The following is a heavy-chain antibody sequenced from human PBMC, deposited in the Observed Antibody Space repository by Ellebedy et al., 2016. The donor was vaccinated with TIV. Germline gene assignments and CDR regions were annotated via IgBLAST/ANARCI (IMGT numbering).Heavy chain of an antibody. D-gene: IGHD1-14*01. J-gene: IGHJ2*01. CDR1: DYSISSGYF. CDR2: INHSGTN. Sequence: MPSETLSLTCTVSDYSISSGYFWGWIRQPPGKGREWIGSINHSGTNYYNPSLKSRLTISVDTSKNQFSLNLSSVTAIDTAVYYCASKDHGYWYFDLWGRGTLVTVSS. V-gene: IGHV4-38-2*02. CDR3: ASKDHGYWYFDL.